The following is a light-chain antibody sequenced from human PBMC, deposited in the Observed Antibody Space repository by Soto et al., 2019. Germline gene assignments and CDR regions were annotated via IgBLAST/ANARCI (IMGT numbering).Light chain of an antibody. Sequence: EIVMTQSPATLSVSPGERATLSCRASQSISSNLAWYQQKPGQAPRLLMFRTSSRATGFPARFSGSGSGTEFNLTISSLQSEDFGVYYCQQYYNWPPYTFGQGTKLEIK. V-gene: IGKV3-15*01. CDR2: RTS. CDR1: QSISSN. J-gene: IGKJ2*01. CDR3: QQYYNWPPYT.